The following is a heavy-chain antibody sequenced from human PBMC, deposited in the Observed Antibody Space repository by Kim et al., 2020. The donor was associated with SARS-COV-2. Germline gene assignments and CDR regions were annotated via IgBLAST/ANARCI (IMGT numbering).Heavy chain of an antibody. V-gene: IGHV3-74*01. D-gene: IGHD2-21*02. CDR1: GFTFSSYW. CDR2: INGDGSGT. J-gene: IGHJ6*02. Sequence: GGSLRLSCAASGFTFSSYWMHWVRQASGKGLVWVSRINGDGSGTNFADSVTGRFSISRDNAKNTLYLQMNSLRAEDTAVYYCARAVATASRSMDVWGQGTTVTVSS. CDR3: ARAVATASRSMDV.